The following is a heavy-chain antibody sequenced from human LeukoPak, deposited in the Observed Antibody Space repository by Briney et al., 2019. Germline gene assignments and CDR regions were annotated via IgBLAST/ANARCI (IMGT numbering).Heavy chain of an antibody. CDR3: ARKRAYYGSGSSFDY. Sequence: GGSLRLSCAASGFTFSSYWMSWVRQAPGKGLEWVANIKQDGSEKYYVDSVKGRFTISRDNAKNSLYLQMNSLGAEDTAVYYCARKRAYYGSGSSFDYWGQGTLVTVSS. V-gene: IGHV3-7*01. CDR2: IKQDGSEK. D-gene: IGHD3-10*01. J-gene: IGHJ4*02. CDR1: GFTFSSYW.